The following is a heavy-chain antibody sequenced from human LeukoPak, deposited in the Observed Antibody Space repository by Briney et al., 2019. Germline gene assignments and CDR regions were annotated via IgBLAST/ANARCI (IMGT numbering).Heavy chain of an antibody. V-gene: IGHV3-7*01. CDR3: ASLGVTGYFEY. J-gene: IGHJ4*02. CDR1: GFTFSSYW. CDR2: IKQDGSEK. D-gene: IGHD2-8*01. Sequence: GGSLRLSCAASGFTFSSYWMSWVRQAPGKGLEWVANIKQDGSEKYYVDSVKGRFTISRDNAKNSLYLQMNSLRAEDTAVYYCASLGVTGYFEYWCQGTLVTVSS.